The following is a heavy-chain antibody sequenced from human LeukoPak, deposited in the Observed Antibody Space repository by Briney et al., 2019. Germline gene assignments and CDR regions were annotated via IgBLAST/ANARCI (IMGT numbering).Heavy chain of an antibody. CDR2: ISYDGSNK. J-gene: IGHJ4*02. Sequence: GGSLRLSCVASGFTFSSYAMHWVRQAPGKGLEWVAVISYDGSNKKFRDSVKGRFTISRDNSKNTLYLQMSSLRAEDTAVYYCARERGSPPGSDFDYWGQGTLVTVSS. CDR1: GFTFSSYA. D-gene: IGHD3-10*01. V-gene: IGHV3-30*04. CDR3: ARERGSPPGSDFDY.